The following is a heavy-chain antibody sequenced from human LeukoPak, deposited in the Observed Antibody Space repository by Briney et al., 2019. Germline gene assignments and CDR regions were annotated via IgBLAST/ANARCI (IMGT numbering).Heavy chain of an antibody. J-gene: IGHJ6*02. CDR3: ARQARQYGNYYYFYAMDV. CDR1: GGFISSYY. CDR2: VHYSGST. Sequence: SETLSLTCTVSGGFISSYYWSWIRQPPGKGLEWIGYVHYSGSTSFDPSLNSRVTISVDTSKNQFSLKLRSVTAADTAVYYCARQARQYGNYYYFYAMDVWGQGTTVTVSS. V-gene: IGHV4-59*08. D-gene: IGHD4-17*01.